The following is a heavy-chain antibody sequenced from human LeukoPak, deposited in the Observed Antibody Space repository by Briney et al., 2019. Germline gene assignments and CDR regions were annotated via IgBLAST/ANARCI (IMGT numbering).Heavy chain of an antibody. CDR2: TYYGGDT. V-gene: IGHV4-39*01. CDR1: GDSISSSSYY. J-gene: IGHJ4*02. CDR3: AAAFDY. Sequence: SETLSLTCIVSGDSISSSSYYWGWIRQPPGKGLEWIGNTYYGGDTYYNPSLKSRVTISVDTSKNQFSLELNSVTAADTAVYYCAAAFDYWGQGTLVTVSS. D-gene: IGHD6-25*01.